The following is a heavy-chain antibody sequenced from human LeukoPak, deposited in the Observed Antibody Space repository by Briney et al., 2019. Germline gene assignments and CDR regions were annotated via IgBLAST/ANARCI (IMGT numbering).Heavy chain of an antibody. J-gene: IGHJ6*03. CDR1: GFTFSSYE. CDR3: ARVPLTTVTTFYYYYYMDV. Sequence: PGRSLRLSCAASGFTFSSYEMNWVRQAPGKGLEWVSYISSSGSTIYYADSVKGRFTISRDNAKNSLYLQMNSLRAEDTAVYYCARVPLTTVTTFYYYYYMDVWGKGTTVTVSS. CDR2: ISSSGSTI. D-gene: IGHD4-17*01. V-gene: IGHV3-48*03.